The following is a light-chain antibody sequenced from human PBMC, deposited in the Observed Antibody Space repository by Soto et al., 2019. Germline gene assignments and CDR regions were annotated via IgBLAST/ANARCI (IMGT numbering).Light chain of an antibody. Sequence: DIQMTQSPSSLSASVGDRVTITCRASQSISSYLNWYQQKPGKAPKLLIYAASSLQSGVPSRFSGGGSGTDFTLTISSLQPEDFATYYCQRSYSTPRTFGQGTKVEIK. V-gene: IGKV1-39*01. CDR1: QSISSY. CDR2: AAS. J-gene: IGKJ1*01. CDR3: QRSYSTPRT.